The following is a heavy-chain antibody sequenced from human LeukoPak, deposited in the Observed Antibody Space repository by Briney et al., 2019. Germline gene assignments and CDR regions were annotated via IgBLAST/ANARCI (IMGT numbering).Heavy chain of an antibody. CDR2: ISYDGSNK. D-gene: IGHD5-12*01. V-gene: IGHV3-30-3*01. CDR1: GFTFSSYA. CDR3: TTDQKWLRLALGY. Sequence: GSLRLSCAASGFTFSSYAMDWVRQAPGKGLEWVSIISYDGSNKYYADSVKGRFTISRDNSKNTLYLQMNSLRAEDTAVYYCTTDQKWLRLALGYWGQGTLVTVSS. J-gene: IGHJ4*02.